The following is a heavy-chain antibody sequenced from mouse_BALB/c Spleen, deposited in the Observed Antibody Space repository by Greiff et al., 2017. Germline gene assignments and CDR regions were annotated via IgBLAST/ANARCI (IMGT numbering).Heavy chain of an antibody. CDR3: ARLRSFAY. CDR2: IRNKANGYTT. Sequence: EVKVVESGGGLVQPGGSLRLSCATSGFTFTDYYMSWVRQPPGKALEWLGFIRNKANGYTTEYSASVKGRFTISRDNSQSILYLQMNTLRAEDSATYYCARLRSFAYWGQGTLVTVSA. V-gene: IGHV7-3*02. CDR1: GFTFTDYY. J-gene: IGHJ3*01. D-gene: IGHD1-1*01.